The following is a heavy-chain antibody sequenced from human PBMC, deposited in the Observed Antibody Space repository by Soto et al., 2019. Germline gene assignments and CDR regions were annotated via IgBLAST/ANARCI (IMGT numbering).Heavy chain of an antibody. CDR2: IWNDGSQK. CDR1: GFTFSNYG. J-gene: IGHJ3*01. V-gene: IGHV3-33*01. Sequence: QVQLVESGGGVVQPGTSLRLSCVASGFTFSNYGIHWVRQAPGRGLEWVAVIWNDGSQKYLTDSVRGRFTISRDNSKNTVYLHMNSLRVEDTAVYYCEGRDDPFHVWGRGTMVTVSS. CDR3: EGRDDPFHV.